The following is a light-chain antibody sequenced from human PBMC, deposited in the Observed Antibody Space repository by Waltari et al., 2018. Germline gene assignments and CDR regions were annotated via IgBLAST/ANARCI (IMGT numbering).Light chain of an antibody. Sequence: DIVMTQSLLSLPVTPGEPASISCRSSQSLLHSNGYNYLDCYLQKPGQSPQLLIYLGSNRASGVPDRFSGSGSGTEFTLKISRVEAEDVGVYYCMQALQTPWTFGQGTKVEVK. V-gene: IGKV2-28*01. J-gene: IGKJ1*01. CDR1: QSLLHSNGYNY. CDR2: LGS. CDR3: MQALQTPWT.